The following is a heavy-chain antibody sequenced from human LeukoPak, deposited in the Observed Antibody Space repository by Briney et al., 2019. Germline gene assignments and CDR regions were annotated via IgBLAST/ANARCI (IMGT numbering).Heavy chain of an antibody. J-gene: IGHJ4*02. V-gene: IGHV3-30*02. CDR2: IRYDGSNK. D-gene: IGHD6-6*01. Sequence: GGSLRLSCAASGFTFSSSGMHWVRQAPGKGLEWVAFIRYDGSNKYYADSVKGRFTISRDNSKNTLYQQMNSLRAEDTAVYYCAKYSSSTEDYWGQGTRVTVSS. CDR1: GFTFSSSG. CDR3: AKYSSSTEDY.